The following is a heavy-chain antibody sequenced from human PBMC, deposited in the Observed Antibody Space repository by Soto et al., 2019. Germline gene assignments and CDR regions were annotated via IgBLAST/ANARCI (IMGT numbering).Heavy chain of an antibody. V-gene: IGHV4-59*01. D-gene: IGHD3-10*01. J-gene: IGHJ5*02. CDR1: GGSMSSYY. CDR3: ARYGSGSSVWFDP. Sequence: SETLRLTCTVSGGSMSSYYWSWIRQPPGKGLEWIGYIYYSGSTIYNPSLKSRVTISVDTSKNQFSLKLSSVTAADTAVYYCARYGSGSSVWFDPWGQGTLVTVS. CDR2: IYYSGST.